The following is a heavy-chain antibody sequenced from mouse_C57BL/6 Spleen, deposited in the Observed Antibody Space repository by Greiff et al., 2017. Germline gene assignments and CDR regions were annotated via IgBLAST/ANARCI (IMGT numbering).Heavy chain of an antibody. V-gene: IGHV10-1*01. Sequence: GGGLVQPKGSLKLSCAASGFSFNTYAMNWVRQAPGKGLEWVARIRSKSNNYATYYADSVKDRFTISRDDSESMLYLQMNNLKTEYSAMYYCVRHDYPFYAMDYWGQGTSVTVSS. D-gene: IGHD2-13*01. CDR2: IRSKSNNYAT. CDR3: VRHDYPFYAMDY. CDR1: GFSFNTYA. J-gene: IGHJ4*01.